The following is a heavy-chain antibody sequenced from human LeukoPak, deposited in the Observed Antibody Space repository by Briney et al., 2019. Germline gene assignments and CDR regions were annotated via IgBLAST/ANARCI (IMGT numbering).Heavy chain of an antibody. Sequence: EASEDVPCKASVGTLSRYAVIGVREAPGHGLESRGGIIPIFDTANYAQKFQGRVTITANESTSTAYMELSSLRSEDTAVYYCARDPRADYGDYINGFDPWGRGNRV. J-gene: IGHJ5*02. CDR3: ARDPRADYGDYINGFDP. D-gene: IGHD4-17*01. CDR1: VGTLSRYA. V-gene: IGHV1-69*01. CDR2: IIPIFDTA.